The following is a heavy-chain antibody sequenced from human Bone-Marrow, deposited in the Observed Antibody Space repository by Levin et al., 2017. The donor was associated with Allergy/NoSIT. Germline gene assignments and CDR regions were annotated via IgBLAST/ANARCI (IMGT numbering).Heavy chain of an antibody. CDR1: GGSITSGVHY. D-gene: IGHD3-16*01. V-gene: IGHV4-31*03. CDR3: ARDLGMTSGRNHDAFNI. Sequence: NPSETLSLTCSVSGGSITSGVHYWGWVRDHPGKGLEWISYIYHSGNAYYNLFLKSRAAISVDTSKNQFFLNLTSVTDADTAVYYCARDLGMTSGRNHDAFNIWGQGIMVTVSS. J-gene: IGHJ3*02. CDR2: IYHSGNA.